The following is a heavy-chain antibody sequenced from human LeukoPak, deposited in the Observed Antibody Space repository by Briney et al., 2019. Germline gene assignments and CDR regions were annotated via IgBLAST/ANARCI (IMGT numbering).Heavy chain of an antibody. D-gene: IGHD1-26*01. Sequence: KPSETLSLTCTVSGGSISSHYWSWIRQPPGKGLEWIGYIYYSGSTNYNPSLKSRVTISVDTSKNQFSLKLSSVTAADTAVYYCAREEVKTLGASIDWGQGTLVTVSS. CDR3: AREEVKTLGASID. CDR2: IYYSGST. V-gene: IGHV4-59*11. CDR1: GGSISSHY. J-gene: IGHJ4*02.